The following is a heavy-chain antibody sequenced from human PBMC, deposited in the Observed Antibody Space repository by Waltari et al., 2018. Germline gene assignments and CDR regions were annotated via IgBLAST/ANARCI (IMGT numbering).Heavy chain of an antibody. D-gene: IGHD4-17*01. J-gene: IGHJ1*01. CDR2: MQYRGST. Sequence: QLQLQESGPGLVKPSETLSLICTVSGGSISTNYNWGWIRQPPGKGLEWMGNMQYRGSTFYNPSLESRVTISLDTWKNQFSLRLSSVGAADTAVYFCGRIAFGDEGGYFQYWGQGTLVTVSS. V-gene: IGHV4-39*01. CDR1: GGSISTNYN. CDR3: GRIAFGDEGGYFQY.